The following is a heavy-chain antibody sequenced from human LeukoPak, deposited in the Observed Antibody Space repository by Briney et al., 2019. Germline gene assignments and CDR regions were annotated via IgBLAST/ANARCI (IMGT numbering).Heavy chain of an antibody. Sequence: SETLSLTCAVYGGSFSGYYWSWIRQPPGKGLEWIGEINHSGSTNYNPSLKSRVTISVDTSKNQFSLKLSSVTAADTAVYYCARGLVDTAMAAMDVWGQGTTVTVSS. D-gene: IGHD5-18*01. CDR2: INHSGST. CDR3: ARGLVDTAMAAMDV. V-gene: IGHV4-34*01. J-gene: IGHJ6*02. CDR1: GGSFSGYY.